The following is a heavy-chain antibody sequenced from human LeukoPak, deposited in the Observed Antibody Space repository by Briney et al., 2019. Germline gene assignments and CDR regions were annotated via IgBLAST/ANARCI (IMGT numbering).Heavy chain of an antibody. J-gene: IGHJ3*02. V-gene: IGHV3-48*01. CDR3: AKTHGGAAAARGASDI. CDR2: ISSSSSTI. CDR1: GFTFSSYS. Sequence: GSLRLSCAASGFTFSSYSMNWVRQAPGKGLEWVSYISSSSSTIYYADSVKGRFTISRDNSKNTLYLQMNSLRAEDTAVYYCAKTHGGAAAARGASDIWGQGTMVTVSS. D-gene: IGHD6-25*01.